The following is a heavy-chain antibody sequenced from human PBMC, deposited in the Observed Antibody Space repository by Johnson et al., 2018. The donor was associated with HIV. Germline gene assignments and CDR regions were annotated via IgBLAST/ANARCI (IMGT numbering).Heavy chain of an antibody. J-gene: IGHJ3*02. CDR2: ISYDGSNK. D-gene: IGHD4-17*01. V-gene: IGHV3-30-3*01. Sequence: QVQLVESGGGVVQPGRSLRLSCAASGFTFSSYAMHWVRQAPGKGLEWVAVISYDGSNKYYADSVKGRFTISRDNSKNTLYLQMNSPRAEDTAVYYCARALTTDAFDIWGQGTMVTVSS. CDR3: ARALTTDAFDI. CDR1: GFTFSSYA.